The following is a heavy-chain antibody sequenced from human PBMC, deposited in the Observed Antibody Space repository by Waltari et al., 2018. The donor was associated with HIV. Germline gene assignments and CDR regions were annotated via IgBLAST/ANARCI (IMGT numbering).Heavy chain of an antibody. CDR3: ARIDYSNYYYGMDV. CDR2: IYYSGST. D-gene: IGHD4-4*01. V-gene: IGHV4-39*01. J-gene: IGHJ6*02. CDR1: GGSISSSSYY. Sequence: GLVKPSETLSLTCTVSGGSISSSSYYWGWIRQPPGKGLEWIGSIYYSGSTYYNPSLKRRVTISVDTSKNQFSLKLSSVTAADTAVYYCARIDYSNYYYGMDVWGQGTTVTVSS.